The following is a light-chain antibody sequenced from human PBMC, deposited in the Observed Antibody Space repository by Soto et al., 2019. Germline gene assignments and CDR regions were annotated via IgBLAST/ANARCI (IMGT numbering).Light chain of an antibody. CDR1: QSVLYSSNNKNY. V-gene: IGKV4-1*01. Sequence: DIVMTQSPDSLAVSLGERATINCKSSQSVLYSSNNKNYLAWYQQKPGQPPKLLISWASSRESGVPDRFSGSGSGTDFTLTISSLQAEDVAVYYCQQYDTTPRYTFGQVTRLEIK. CDR2: WAS. J-gene: IGKJ2*01. CDR3: QQYDTTPRYT.